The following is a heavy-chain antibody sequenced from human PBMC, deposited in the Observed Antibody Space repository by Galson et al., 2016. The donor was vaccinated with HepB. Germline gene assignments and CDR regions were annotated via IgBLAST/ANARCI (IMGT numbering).Heavy chain of an antibody. CDR3: ARDALGSESYSGDFDY. J-gene: IGHJ4*02. V-gene: IGHV3-11*06. CDR2: ISSYSSNR. CDR1: GFTSNDYY. Sequence: SLRLSCAASGFTSNDYYMNWIRLVPGKGLEWISYISSYSSNRRYADSVKGRFTISRDNAKNSLYLQMNSLRVEDTALYYCARDALGSESYSGDFDYWGQGTLVTVSS. D-gene: IGHD1-26*01.